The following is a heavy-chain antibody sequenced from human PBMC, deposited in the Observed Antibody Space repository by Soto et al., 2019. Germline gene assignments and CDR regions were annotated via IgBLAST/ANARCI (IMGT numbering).Heavy chain of an antibody. CDR1: GGSFSDFY. D-gene: IGHD3-10*01. CDR3: ARGHTRRPSLARGSFIMGKHLAP. J-gene: IGHJ5*02. CDR2: ISHGGTT. V-gene: IGHV4-34*01. Sequence: PSETLSLTCAMFGGSFSDFYWTWIRQPPGKGLEWIGEISHGGTTKDNPSLRSRVTISVDTSKNQFSLTLTSVTAADTALYYCARGHTRRPSLARGSFIMGKHLAPGGQGTLVTVPS.